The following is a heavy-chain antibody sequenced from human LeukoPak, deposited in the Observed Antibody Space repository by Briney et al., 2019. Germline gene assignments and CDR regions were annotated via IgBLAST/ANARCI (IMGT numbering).Heavy chain of an antibody. CDR2: INHSGST. D-gene: IGHD5-18*01. J-gene: IGHJ5*02. CDR1: GGSFSGYY. CDR3: ARILYSYGPYPFDP. Sequence: SETLSLTCAVSGGSFSGYYWSWIRQPPGKGLEWIGEINHSGSTNYNPSLKSRVTISVDTSKNQFSLKLSSVTAADTAVYYCARILYSYGPYPFDPWGQGTLVTVSS. V-gene: IGHV4-34*01.